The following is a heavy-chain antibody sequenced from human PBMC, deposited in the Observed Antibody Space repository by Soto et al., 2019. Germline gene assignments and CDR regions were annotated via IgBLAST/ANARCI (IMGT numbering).Heavy chain of an antibody. Sequence: GASVKVSCKASGGTFSSYTISWVRQAPGQGLEWMGRIIPILGIANYAQKFQGRVTITADKSTSTAYMELSSLRSEDTAVYYCARDSHQMVAATLTHMDVWGKGTTVTVSS. CDR3: ARDSHQMVAATLTHMDV. CDR1: GGTFSSYT. D-gene: IGHD2-15*01. CDR2: IIPILGIA. V-gene: IGHV1-69*04. J-gene: IGHJ6*03.